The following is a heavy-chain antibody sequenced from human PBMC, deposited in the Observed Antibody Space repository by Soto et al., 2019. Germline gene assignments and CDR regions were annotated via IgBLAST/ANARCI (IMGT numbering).Heavy chain of an antibody. V-gene: IGHV3-9*01. CDR1: GVTLDDYA. CDR2: ISWNSGSI. Sequence: PXGSLSLSCAASGVTLDDYALHWVRQAPGKGLEWVSGISWNSGSIGYADSVKGRFTISRDNAKNSLYLQMNSLRAEDTALYYCAKGAYYYYGMDVWGQGTTVTVSS. J-gene: IGHJ6*02. CDR3: AKGAYYYYGMDV.